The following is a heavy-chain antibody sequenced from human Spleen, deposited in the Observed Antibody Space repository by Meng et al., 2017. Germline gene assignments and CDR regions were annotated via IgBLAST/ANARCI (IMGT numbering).Heavy chain of an antibody. Sequence: QVPLQQGGAGLFKPSESRSPTCVVSGGSFSDYYGSWIRQPPGKGLEWIGEINHSGSTNYNPSLESRATISADTSQNNLSLKLSSVTAADSAVYYCARGPTTMAHDFDYWGQGTLVTVSS. CDR2: INHSGST. V-gene: IGHV4-34*01. CDR1: GGSFSDYY. D-gene: IGHD4-11*01. J-gene: IGHJ4*02. CDR3: ARGPTTMAHDFDY.